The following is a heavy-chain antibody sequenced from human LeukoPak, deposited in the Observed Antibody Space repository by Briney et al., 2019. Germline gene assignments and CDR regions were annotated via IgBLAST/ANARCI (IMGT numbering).Heavy chain of an antibody. V-gene: IGHV4-34*01. CDR1: GGSFSGYY. J-gene: IGHJ4*02. D-gene: IGHD3-3*01. CDR3: ARGNKRITIFGVGPYFDY. Sequence: SETLSLTCAVYGGSFSGYYWSWIRQPPGKGLEWIGEINHSGSTNYNPSPKSRVTISVDTSKNQFSLKLSSVTAADTAVYYCARGNKRITIFGVGPYFDYRGQGTLVTVSS. CDR2: INHSGST.